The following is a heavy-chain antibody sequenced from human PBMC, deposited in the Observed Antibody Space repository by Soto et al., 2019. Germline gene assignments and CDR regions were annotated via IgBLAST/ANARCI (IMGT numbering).Heavy chain of an antibody. CDR3: AKIIEAAGSGY. D-gene: IGHD6-13*01. CDR2: ISRGAGST. CDR1: GFTFSSSA. V-gene: IGHV3-23*01. J-gene: IGHJ4*02. Sequence: GGSLRLSCAASGFTFSSSAMTWVRQAPGKGLEWVSSISRGAGSTYYAESVKGRFTISRDDSKNTLYLQMNSLRAEDTAVYYCAKIIEAAGSGYWGQGTLVTVSS.